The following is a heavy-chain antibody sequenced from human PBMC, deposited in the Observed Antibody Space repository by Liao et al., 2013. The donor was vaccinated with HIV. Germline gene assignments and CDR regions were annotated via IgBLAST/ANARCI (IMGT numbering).Heavy chain of an antibody. CDR2: MYSGGNT. CDR1: GGSISGYF. Sequence: QVQLQESGPGLLKPSETLSLTCNVSGGSISGYFWSWIRQPAGKGLEWIGRMYSGGNTKHNPSLKSRVTMSVDIAKNQFSLSLISVTAADTAVYYCASSAIFGVVIHGSYFDYWGQGTLVTVSS. V-gene: IGHV4-4*07. D-gene: IGHD3-3*01. CDR3: ASSAIFGVVIHGSYFDY. J-gene: IGHJ4*02.